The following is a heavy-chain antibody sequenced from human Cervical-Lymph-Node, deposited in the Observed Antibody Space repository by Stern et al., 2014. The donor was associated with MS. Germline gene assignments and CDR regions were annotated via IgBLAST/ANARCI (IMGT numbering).Heavy chain of an antibody. CDR1: GGSINNGDYY. CDR3: ARELSGMYGMDV. V-gene: IGHV4-31*03. D-gene: IGHD1-1*01. J-gene: IGHJ6*02. CDR2: IYYSGDT. Sequence: QVQLQQSGPGLVKPSQTLSLTCTVSGGSINNGDYYWSWVRQHPGKGLEWLWYIYYSGDTYYTPSLKGRLTISVDTSKRHFSLKLTSVTAADTAVYYCARELSGMYGMDVWGQGTTVTVSS.